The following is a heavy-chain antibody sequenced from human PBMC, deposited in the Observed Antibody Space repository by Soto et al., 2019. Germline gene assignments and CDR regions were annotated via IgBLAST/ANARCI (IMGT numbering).Heavy chain of an antibody. Sequence: QVQLQESGPGLVKPSGTVSLTGDVSSGSISSDHWWSWVRHSPGKGLEWIGEIHRNGISNQNPSLKSRVNITIATSKNHFSLKMNSVTAADTAVYYCARATRPVWFGGGYFDLWGRVALVFVSS. CDR2: IHRNGIS. V-gene: IGHV4-4*02. CDR3: ARATRPVWFGGGYFDL. CDR1: SGSISSDHW. D-gene: IGHD3-10*01. J-gene: IGHJ2*01.